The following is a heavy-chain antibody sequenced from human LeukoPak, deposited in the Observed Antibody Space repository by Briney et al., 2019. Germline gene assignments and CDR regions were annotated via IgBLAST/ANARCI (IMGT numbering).Heavy chain of an antibody. V-gene: IGHV1-69*13. Sequence: SVKVSCKASGGTFSSYAISWVRQAPGQGLEWMGGIIPIFGTANYAQKFQGRVTITADESTSTAYMELSSLRSEDTAVYYCARTVWFGRAYYGMDVWGKGTTVTASS. J-gene: IGHJ6*04. D-gene: IGHD3-10*01. CDR1: GGTFSSYA. CDR3: ARTVWFGRAYYGMDV. CDR2: IIPIFGTA.